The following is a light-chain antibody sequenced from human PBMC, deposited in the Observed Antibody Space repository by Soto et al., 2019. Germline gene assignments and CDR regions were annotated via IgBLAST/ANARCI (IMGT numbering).Light chain of an antibody. Sequence: QSALTQPASVSGSPGQSIIISCTGTSSDVGGYEFVSWYQQHPGKAPKLMIYEVSNRPSGVSNRFSGSKSGSTASLTISGLQAEDEADYYCSSYTSSTRVVFGGGTKLTVL. CDR2: EVS. J-gene: IGLJ2*01. CDR3: SSYTSSTRVV. CDR1: SSDVGGYEF. V-gene: IGLV2-14*01.